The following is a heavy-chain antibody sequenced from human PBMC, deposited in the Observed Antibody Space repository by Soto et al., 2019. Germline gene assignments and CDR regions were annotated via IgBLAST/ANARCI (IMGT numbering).Heavy chain of an antibody. CDR1: GFTFSSYA. CDR3: AKDLGYCSSTSCYNYYYYGMDV. Sequence: AGSLTLSCAASGFTFSSYAMSWVRRAPGKGLEWVSAISGSGGSTYYADSVKGRFTISRDNSKNTLYLQMNSLRAEDTAVYYCAKDLGYCSSTSCYNYYYYGMDVWGQGTTVTVSS. V-gene: IGHV3-23*01. J-gene: IGHJ6*02. CDR2: ISGSGGST. D-gene: IGHD2-2*01.